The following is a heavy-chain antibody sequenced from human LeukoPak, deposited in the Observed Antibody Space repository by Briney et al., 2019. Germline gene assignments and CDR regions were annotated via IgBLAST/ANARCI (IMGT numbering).Heavy chain of an antibody. Sequence: GGSLRLSCVASGFSFNNYRMTWVRQAPGKGLEWVANIKQDGSEKQYVDSVKGRYAISRDNAKKSLYLQINTLRAEDTAVYYCVRGPHIAATSYWGQGTLVTVSS. CDR2: IKQDGSEK. D-gene: IGHD6-25*01. V-gene: IGHV3-7*03. J-gene: IGHJ4*02. CDR1: GFSFNNYR. CDR3: VRGPHIAATSY.